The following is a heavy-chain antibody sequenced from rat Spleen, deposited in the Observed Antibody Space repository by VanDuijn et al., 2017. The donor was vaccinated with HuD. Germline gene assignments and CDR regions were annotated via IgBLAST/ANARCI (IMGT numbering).Heavy chain of an antibody. J-gene: IGHJ2*01. D-gene: IGHD1-4*01. CDR2: FSYDGRST. CDR1: GFTFSDYY. Sequence: EVQLVESGGGLVQPGRSLKLSCAASGFTFSDYYMAWVRQAPTKGLEWVATFSYDGRSTYYRDSVKGRFTISRDNAKSSLYLQMDSLRSEDTATYYCTRHEYNSYFDYWGQGVMVTVSS. V-gene: IGHV5-29*01. CDR3: TRHEYNSYFDY.